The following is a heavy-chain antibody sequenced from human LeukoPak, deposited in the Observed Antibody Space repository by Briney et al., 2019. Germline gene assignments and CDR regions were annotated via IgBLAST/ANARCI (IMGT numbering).Heavy chain of an antibody. CDR3: ATAYKDIVVVPAAIVDAFDI. CDR2: FDPEDGET. J-gene: IGHJ3*02. D-gene: IGHD2-2*02. CDR1: GYTLTELS. Sequence: ASVKVSCKVSGYTLTELSMHWVRQAPGKGLEWMGGFDPEDGETIYAQKFQGRVTMTEDTSTDTAYMELSSLRSEDTAVYYCATAYKDIVVVPAAIVDAFDIWGQGTMVTVSS. V-gene: IGHV1-24*01.